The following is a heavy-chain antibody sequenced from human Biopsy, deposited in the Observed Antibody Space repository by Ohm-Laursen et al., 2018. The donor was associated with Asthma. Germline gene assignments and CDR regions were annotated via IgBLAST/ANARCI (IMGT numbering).Heavy chain of an antibody. CDR3: ARAVSSSSYWYFDL. Sequence: PSETLSLTCIVSGDAMSTSGSYWGWIRQSPGKGLEWIGSIYYSGRTYYNPSLESRVTISEDTSKNHFSLKVTSVTAADTAVYYCARAVSSSSYWYFDLWGRGDLVTVSS. J-gene: IGHJ2*01. CDR2: IYYSGRT. CDR1: GDAMSTSGSY. V-gene: IGHV4-39*02. D-gene: IGHD6-6*01.